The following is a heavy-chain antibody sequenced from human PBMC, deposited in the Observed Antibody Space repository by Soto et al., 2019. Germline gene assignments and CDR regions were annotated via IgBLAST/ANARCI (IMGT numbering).Heavy chain of an antibody. J-gene: IGHJ4*02. V-gene: IGHV3-33*01. CDR1: GFTFSSYG. CDR2: IWYDGSNK. Sequence: GGSLRLSCAASGFTFSSYGMHWVRQAPGKGLEWVAVIWYDGSNKYYADSVKGRFTISRDNSKNTLYLQMNSLRAEDTAVYYCARDPVIAAAGTYFDYWGQGTLVTVSS. CDR3: ARDPVIAAAGTYFDY. D-gene: IGHD6-13*01.